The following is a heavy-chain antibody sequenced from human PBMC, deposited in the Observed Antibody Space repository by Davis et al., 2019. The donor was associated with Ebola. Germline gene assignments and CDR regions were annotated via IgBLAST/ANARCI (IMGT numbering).Heavy chain of an antibody. V-gene: IGHV1-69*13. CDR3: ARDWSMLGGFDY. CDR1: GYTFTSYG. Sequence: SVKVSCKASGYTFTSYGISWVRQAPGQGLEWMGGIIPIFGTANYAQKFQGRVTITADESTSTAYMELSSLRSEDTAVYYCARDWSMLGGFDYWGQGTLVTVSS. J-gene: IGHJ4*02. CDR2: IIPIFGTA. D-gene: IGHD3-3*01.